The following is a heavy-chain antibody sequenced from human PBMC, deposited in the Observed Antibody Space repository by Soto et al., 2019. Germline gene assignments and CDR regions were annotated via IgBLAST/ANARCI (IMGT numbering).Heavy chain of an antibody. CDR3: ARGLAAAGSFIDP. V-gene: IGHV4-59*01. CDR2: IYYSGST. CDR1: GGSISSYY. J-gene: IGHJ5*02. D-gene: IGHD6-13*01. Sequence: SETLSLTCTVSGGSISSYYWSWIRQPPGKGLEWIGYIYYSGSTNYNPSLKSRVTISVDTSKNQFSLKLSSVTAADTAVYYCARGLAAAGSFIDPWGQGTLVTVSS.